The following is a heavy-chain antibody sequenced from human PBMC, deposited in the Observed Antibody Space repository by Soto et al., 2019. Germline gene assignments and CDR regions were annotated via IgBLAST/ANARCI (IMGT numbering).Heavy chain of an antibody. Sequence: ASVKVSCKASGYTFTSYDINWVRQATGQGLEWMGWMNPNSGNTGYAQKFQGRVTMTRNTSISTAYMELSSLRSEDTAVYYCVNASSLPYCSSTSCPDAFDIWGQGTMVTVSS. J-gene: IGHJ3*02. D-gene: IGHD2-2*01. CDR2: MNPNSGNT. CDR1: GYTFTSYD. V-gene: IGHV1-8*01. CDR3: VNASSLPYCSSTSCPDAFDI.